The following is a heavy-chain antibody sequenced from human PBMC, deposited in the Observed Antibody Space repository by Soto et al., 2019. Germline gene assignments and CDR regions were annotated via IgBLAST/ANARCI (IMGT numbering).Heavy chain of an antibody. CDR1: GSIFIGYG. J-gene: IGHJ4*01. D-gene: IGHD3-22*01. CDR3: TTDSYSTMIIVRFDY. Sequence: PGGSLRLSCVVPGSIFIGYGMHWVRQAPGKGLEWVAVIWHDGSEIYYADSVKGRFTISRDNSKNTLYLQMNSLRAEDTAVYYCTTDSYSTMIIVRFDYWGHGTLVTVSS. CDR2: IWHDGSEI. V-gene: IGHV3-33*01.